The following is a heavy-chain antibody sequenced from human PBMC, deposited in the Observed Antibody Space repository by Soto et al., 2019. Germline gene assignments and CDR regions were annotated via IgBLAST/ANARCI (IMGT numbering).Heavy chain of an antibody. Sequence: PGGSLRLSCAASGFIFSHYNMHWVRQAPGKGLEWVSSITGSSDYIDYADSMKGRFTISRDNSKNSLYLQMNSLRAEDSAVYYCARKPATTGYYYYGMDVWGQGTTVTVSS. J-gene: IGHJ6*02. CDR1: GFIFSHYN. CDR2: ITGSSDYI. V-gene: IGHV3-21*01. CDR3: ARKPATTGYYYYGMDV. D-gene: IGHD4-17*01.